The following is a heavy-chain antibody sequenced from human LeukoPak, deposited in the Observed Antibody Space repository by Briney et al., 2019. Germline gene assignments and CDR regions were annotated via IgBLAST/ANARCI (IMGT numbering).Heavy chain of an antibody. CDR3: AKDVYNWNFYFDY. J-gene: IGHJ4*02. V-gene: IGHV3-11*01. Sequence: GGSLRLSRAASGFTFSDYYMSWIRQAPGKGLEWVSYISSSGSTIYYADSVKGRFTISRDNAKNSLYLQMNSLRAEDTAIFYCAKDVYNWNFYFDYWGQGTLVTVSS. D-gene: IGHD1-7*01. CDR1: GFTFSDYY. CDR2: ISSSGSTI.